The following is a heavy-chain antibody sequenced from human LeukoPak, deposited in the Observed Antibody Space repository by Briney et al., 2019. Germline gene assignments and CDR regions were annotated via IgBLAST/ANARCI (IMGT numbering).Heavy chain of an antibody. CDR2: MNPNSGNT. J-gene: IGHJ6*03. CDR1: GYTFTSYD. Sequence: GASVKVSCKASGYTFTSYDINWVRQATGQGLEWMGWMNPNSGNTGYAQKFQGRVTMTRNTSISTAYMELSILRSEDTDVYYCARGPLGYYYDSSGYYSYYYYYYMDVWGKGTTVTVSS. V-gene: IGHV1-8*01. CDR3: ARGPLGYYYDSSGYYSYYYYYYMDV. D-gene: IGHD3-22*01.